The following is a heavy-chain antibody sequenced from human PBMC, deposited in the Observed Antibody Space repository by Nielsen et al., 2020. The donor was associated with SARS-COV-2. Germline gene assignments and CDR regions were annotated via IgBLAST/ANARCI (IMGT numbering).Heavy chain of an antibody. J-gene: IGHJ6*02. CDR2: ISGSGGST. Sequence: GESLKISCAASGFTFSSYAMSWVRQAPGKGLEWVSAISGSGGSTYYADSVKGRFTISRDNSKNTLYLQMNSLRAEDTAVYYCAKDLSVAMGSVYYYYYGMDVWGQGTTVTVSS. V-gene: IGHV3-23*01. CDR3: AKDLSVAMGSVYYYYYGMDV. CDR1: GFTFSSYA. D-gene: IGHD5-18*01.